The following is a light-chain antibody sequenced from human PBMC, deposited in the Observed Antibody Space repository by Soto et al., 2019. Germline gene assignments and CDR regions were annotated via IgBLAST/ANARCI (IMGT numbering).Light chain of an antibody. J-gene: IGLJ1*01. V-gene: IGLV2-14*01. CDR1: SSDVGGYNY. Sequence: QSALTQPASVSGSPGQSITISCTGTSSDVGGYNYVSWYQQHPGKAPKLMIYEVSNRPSGVSNRFSGSKSGNTASLTISGHQAEVEADYFCSSYTSSSTLVFGTGTKVTVL. CDR2: EVS. CDR3: SSYTSSSTLV.